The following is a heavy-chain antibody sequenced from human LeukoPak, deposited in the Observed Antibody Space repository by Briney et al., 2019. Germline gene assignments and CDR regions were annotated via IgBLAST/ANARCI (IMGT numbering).Heavy chain of an antibody. V-gene: IGHV4-59*01. CDR3: ARELIYDYGDYFDY. CDR1: DDSISSYY. Sequence: TSETLSLTCTVSDDSISSYYWSWIRQPPGKGLEWIGYIYYSGSTNYNPSLKSRVTISVDTSKNQFSLKLSSVTAADTAVYYCARELIYDYGDYFDYWGQGTLVTVSS. J-gene: IGHJ4*02. CDR2: IYYSGST. D-gene: IGHD4-17*01.